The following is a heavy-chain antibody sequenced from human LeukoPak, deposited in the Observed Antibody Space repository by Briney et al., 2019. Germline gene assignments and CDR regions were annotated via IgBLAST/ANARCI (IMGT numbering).Heavy chain of an antibody. CDR3: ARENSSSDFDY. CDR2: IYYSGST. V-gene: IGHV4-59*02. J-gene: IGHJ4*02. D-gene: IGHD6-6*01. CDR1: GGSVSDYY. Sequence: SESLSLTCNVSGGSVSDYYWSWIRQPPGKGLEWVGYIYYSGSTNYNPSLKSRVTISVDTSKNQFSLKLSSVTAADTAVHYCARENSSSDFDYWGQGTLVTVSS.